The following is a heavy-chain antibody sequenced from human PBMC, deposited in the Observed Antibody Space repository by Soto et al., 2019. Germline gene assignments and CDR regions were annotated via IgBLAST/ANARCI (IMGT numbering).Heavy chain of an antibody. CDR3: ARAPMPIGMDV. CDR1: GGSVRGYY. Sequence: SETLSLTCAVCGGSVRGYYWSWIRQPPGKGLEWIGEINHSGSTNYNSSLKSRVTISVDTSKNQFSLKLSSVTAADTAVYYCARAPMPIGMDVWGQGTTVTVSS. D-gene: IGHD2-2*01. J-gene: IGHJ6*02. CDR2: INHSGST. V-gene: IGHV4-34*01.